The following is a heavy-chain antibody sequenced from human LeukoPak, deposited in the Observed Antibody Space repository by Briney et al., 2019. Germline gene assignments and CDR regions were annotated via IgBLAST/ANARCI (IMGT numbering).Heavy chain of an antibody. J-gene: IGHJ6*03. CDR3: ARGSGTTSDYYYMDV. D-gene: IGHD1-7*01. CDR2: TYTSGST. V-gene: IGHV4-4*07. CDR1: GGSISSYY. Sequence: PSETLSLTCTVSGGSISSYYWSWIRQPAGKGLEWIGRTYTSGSTNYNPSLKSRVTMSVDTSKNQFSLKLSSVTAADTAVYYCARGSGTTSDYYYMDVWGKGTTVTVSS.